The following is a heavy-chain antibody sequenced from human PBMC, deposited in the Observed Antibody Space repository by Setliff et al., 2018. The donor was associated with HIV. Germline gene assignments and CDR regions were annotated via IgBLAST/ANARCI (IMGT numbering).Heavy chain of an antibody. Sequence: GSLRLSCAASGFTFSTFWMGWVRQAPGKGREWVAHIKPDGSSKKYVDSVKGRFTISRDNAKDSLYLQMHSLRAEDTAVYYCVRWGLPYGIDAWGQGTLVTVPQ. D-gene: IGHD3-16*01. CDR1: GFTFSTFW. CDR2: IKPDGSSK. J-gene: IGHJ4*02. CDR3: VRWGLPYGIDA. V-gene: IGHV3-7*01.